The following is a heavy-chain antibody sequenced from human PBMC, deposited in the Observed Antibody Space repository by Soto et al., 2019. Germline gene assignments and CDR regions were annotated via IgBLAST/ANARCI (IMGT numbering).Heavy chain of an antibody. CDR3: ARDKITGLFDY. V-gene: IGHV4-59*12. J-gene: IGHJ4*02. CDR1: GGSISSYY. D-gene: IGHD2-8*02. CDR2: IYYSGST. Sequence: SETLSLTCTVSGGSISSYYWSWIRQPPGKGLGWIQYIYYSGSTNYNPSLKSRVTISVDRSKNQFSLKLSSVTAADTAVYYCARDKITGLFDYWGQGTLVTVSS.